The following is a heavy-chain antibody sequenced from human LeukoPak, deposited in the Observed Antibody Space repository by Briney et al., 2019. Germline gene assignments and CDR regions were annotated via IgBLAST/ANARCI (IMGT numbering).Heavy chain of an antibody. CDR1: GFTFSSYW. CDR2: INSDGSST. J-gene: IGHJ4*02. D-gene: IGHD6-19*01. V-gene: IGHV3-74*01. Sequence: PGGSLRLSCAASGFTFSSYWMHWVRQAPGKGLVWVSRINSDGSSTSYADSVKGRFTISRDNSKNTLYLQMNSLRAEDTAVYYCAKGGVSVAGNDYWGQGTLVTVSS. CDR3: AKGGVSVAGNDY.